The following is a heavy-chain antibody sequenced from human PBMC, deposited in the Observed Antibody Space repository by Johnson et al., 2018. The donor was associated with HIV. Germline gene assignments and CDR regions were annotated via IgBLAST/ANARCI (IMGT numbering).Heavy chain of an antibody. V-gene: IGHV3-30*02. J-gene: IGHJ3*02. CDR3: GGVGRTGSAFDI. D-gene: IGHD2-15*01. CDR1: GFTFSSYG. Sequence: QEKLVESGGGVVQPGRSLRLSCAASGFTFSSYGMHWVRQAPGTGLEWVAFIRYDGSNNSYADSVKGRFTISRDNSKNTLYLQMNTLRAEDTAVYYCGGVGRTGSAFDIWGQGTMVTVSS. CDR2: IRYDGSNN.